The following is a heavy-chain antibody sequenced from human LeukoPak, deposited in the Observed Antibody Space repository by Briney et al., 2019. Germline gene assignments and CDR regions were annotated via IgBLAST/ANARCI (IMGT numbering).Heavy chain of an antibody. CDR3: ARDPPYSSSWYTFYY. J-gene: IGHJ4*02. CDR2: IYYSGST. D-gene: IGHD6-13*01. CDR1: GGSISSYY. Sequence: SETLSLTCTVSGGSISSYYWSWIRQPPGKGLEWIGYIYYSGSTNYNPSLKSRVTISVDTSKNQFSLKLSSVTAADTAVYYCARDPPYSSSWYTFYYWGQGTLVTVSS. V-gene: IGHV4-59*01.